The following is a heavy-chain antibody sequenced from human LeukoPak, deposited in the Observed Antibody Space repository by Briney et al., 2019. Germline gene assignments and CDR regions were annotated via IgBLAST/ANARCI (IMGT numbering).Heavy chain of an antibody. CDR2: INHSGST. J-gene: IGHJ4*02. CDR1: GGSFSGYY. D-gene: IGHD1-26*01. V-gene: IGHV4-34*01. CDR3: ARRVGAGFDY. Sequence: SETLSLTCAVYGGSFSGYYWSWIRQPPGKGLEWIGEINHSGSTNYNPSLKSRVTISVDTSKNQFSLKLSSVTAADTAVYYCARRVGAGFDYWGQGTLVTVSS.